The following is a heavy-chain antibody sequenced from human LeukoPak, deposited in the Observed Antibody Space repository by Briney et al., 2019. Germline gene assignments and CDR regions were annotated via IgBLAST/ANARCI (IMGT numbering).Heavy chain of an antibody. CDR3: ARTPISGATYWFDP. V-gene: IGHV1-69*04. Sequence: SAKVSCKPSRGTFSNFAISWVRQAPGQGLKWMGRIIPILDIANYALNFQGRVTITADKYTSTAYMELSRLTSEDTAVYYCARTPISGATYWFDPWGQGTLVIVSS. CDR2: IIPILDIA. CDR1: RGTFSNFA. J-gene: IGHJ5*02. D-gene: IGHD1-26*01.